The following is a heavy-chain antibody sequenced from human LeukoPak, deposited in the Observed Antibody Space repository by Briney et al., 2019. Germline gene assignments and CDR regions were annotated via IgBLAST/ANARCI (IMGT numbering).Heavy chain of an antibody. Sequence: PGGSLRLSCAASGFTFSSYWMHWVRQAPGKGLMWVSRIKSDGSTNYADSVKGRFTISRDSAKNTVSLQMNSLRAEDTGVYYCARAPSEIGGYYPEYFRHWGQGTLVTVSS. V-gene: IGHV3-74*01. CDR3: ARAPSEIGGYYPEYFRH. CDR2: IKSDGST. J-gene: IGHJ1*01. CDR1: GFTFSSYW. D-gene: IGHD3-22*01.